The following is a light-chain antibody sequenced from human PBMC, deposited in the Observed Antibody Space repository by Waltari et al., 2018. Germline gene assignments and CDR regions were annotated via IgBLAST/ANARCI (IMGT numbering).Light chain of an antibody. V-gene: IGLV3-21*03. CDR3: QVWDSSSDHPV. CDR2: DDS. J-gene: IGLJ3*02. Sequence: SYVLPQPPSVSVAPGKTARITCGGHNIGGKSGHWYQQKPGQAPVLVVYDDSDRPSGIPERFSGSNSGNTATLTISRVEAGDEADYYCQVWDSSSDHPVFGGGTKLTVL. CDR1: NIGGKS.